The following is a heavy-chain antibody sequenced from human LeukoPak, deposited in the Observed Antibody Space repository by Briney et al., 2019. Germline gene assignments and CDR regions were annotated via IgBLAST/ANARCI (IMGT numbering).Heavy chain of an antibody. J-gene: IGHJ4*02. V-gene: IGHV3-7*01. CDR1: GFSFSRYT. D-gene: IGHD6-19*01. CDR3: ARDHTVGQWPTHFDS. CDR2: IKQDGSEK. Sequence: GGSLRLSCTVSGFSFSRYTMNWVRQAPGKGLEWVANIKQDGSEKYHVDSVKGRFTISRDNAKNSLYLQMNSLRAEDTAVYYCARDHTVGQWPTHFDSWGQGTLVTVSS.